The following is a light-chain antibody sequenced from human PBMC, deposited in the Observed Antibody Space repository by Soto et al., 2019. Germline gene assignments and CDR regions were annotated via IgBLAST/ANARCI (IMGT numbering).Light chain of an antibody. CDR1: SSNIGAGYD. Sequence: QSVLTQPPSVSGAPGQRVTISCTWSSSNIGAGYDVHWYQQLPGTAPKLLIYGNSNRPSGVPDRFSGSKSGTSASLDITGLQAEDEADYYCQSYDSSLSGWVFCGGTKLTVL. CDR3: QSYDSSLSGWV. CDR2: GNS. V-gene: IGLV1-40*01. J-gene: IGLJ3*02.